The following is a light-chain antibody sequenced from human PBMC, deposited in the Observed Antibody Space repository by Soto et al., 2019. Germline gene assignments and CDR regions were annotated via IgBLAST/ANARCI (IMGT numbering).Light chain of an antibody. CDR2: DVS. CDR1: SSDVGAYNY. Sequence: QSALTQPRSVSGSPGQSVTISCTGTSSDVGAYNYVSWYQQHPAKAPNLMIYDVSKRPSGVPDRFSGSKSGNTASLTISGLQAEDESDYYCCSYTNSADVFGTGTKLTVL. V-gene: IGLV2-11*01. J-gene: IGLJ1*01. CDR3: CSYTNSADV.